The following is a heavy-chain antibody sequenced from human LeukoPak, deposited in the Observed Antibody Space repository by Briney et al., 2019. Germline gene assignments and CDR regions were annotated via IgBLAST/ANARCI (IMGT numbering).Heavy chain of an antibody. J-gene: IGHJ6*03. D-gene: IGHD6-19*01. Sequence: GASVKVSCKASGYTFTSYDINWVRQATGQGLEWMGWMNPNSGNTGYAQKFQGRVTITRNTSISTACMELSSLRSEDTAVYYCARGSSSGWYRVYYYYYMDAWGKGTTVTVSS. CDR2: MNPNSGNT. CDR1: GYTFTSYD. CDR3: ARGSSSGWYRVYYYYYMDA. V-gene: IGHV1-8*03.